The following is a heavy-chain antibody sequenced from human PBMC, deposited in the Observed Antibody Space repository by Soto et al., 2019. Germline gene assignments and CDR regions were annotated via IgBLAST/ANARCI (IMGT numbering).Heavy chain of an antibody. CDR1: GFIFSDHY. J-gene: IGHJ5*02. Sequence: PGGALRLSCEASGFIFSDHYMEWFRQAPGKGLEWVGRSANKADSYTTEYGASVKGRFTISRDGSKNSLYLQMNSLKTEDTAVYYCTREVFSNWNDVPHFGAWGQGTLGT. CDR2: SANKADSYTT. V-gene: IGHV3-72*01. D-gene: IGHD1-20*01. CDR3: TREVFSNWNDVPHFGA.